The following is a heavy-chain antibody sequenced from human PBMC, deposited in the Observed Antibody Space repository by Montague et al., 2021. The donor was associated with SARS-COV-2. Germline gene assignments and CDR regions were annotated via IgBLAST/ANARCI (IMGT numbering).Heavy chain of an antibody. CDR3: ARTEVVPAAMNRYYGMDV. CDR2: IYISGST. J-gene: IGHJ6*02. Sequence: TLSLTCSVSGGSISSGTYYWSWIRQPAGKGLDWIGRIYISGSTNYNPSLKSRVTISVDTSKNQFSLKLSSATAADTAVYYCARTEVVPAAMNRYYGMDVWGQGTSVTVSS. D-gene: IGHD2-2*01. V-gene: IGHV4-61*02. CDR1: GGSISSGTYY.